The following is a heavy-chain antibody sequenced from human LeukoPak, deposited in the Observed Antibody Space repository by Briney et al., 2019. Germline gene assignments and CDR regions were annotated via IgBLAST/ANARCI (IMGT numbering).Heavy chain of an antibody. CDR2: ISGSGGST. D-gene: IGHD3-9*01. CDR1: GFTFSSYD. CDR3: AKVGQNYDILTYYFDY. J-gene: IGHJ4*02. V-gene: IGHV3-23*01. Sequence: GGSLRLSCAVSGFTFSSYDMSWVRQAPGKGLEWVSGISGSGGSTYYADSVKGRFTISRDTSKNALYLQMNSLRVEDTAVYYCAKVGQNYDILTYYFDYWGQGALVTVSS.